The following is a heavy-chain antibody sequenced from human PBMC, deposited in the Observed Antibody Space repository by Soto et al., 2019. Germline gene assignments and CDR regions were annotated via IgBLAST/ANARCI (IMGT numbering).Heavy chain of an antibody. D-gene: IGHD4-4*01. J-gene: IGHJ6*02. V-gene: IGHV3-23*01. Sequence: PGGSLRLSCAASGFTFSSYAMSWVRQAPGKGLEWVSAISGSGGSTYYADSVKGRFTISRDNSKNTLYLQMNSLRAEDTAVYYCAKNVETEYSNSWDYYYGMDVWGQGTTVAVYS. CDR2: ISGSGGST. CDR1: GFTFSSYA. CDR3: AKNVETEYSNSWDYYYGMDV.